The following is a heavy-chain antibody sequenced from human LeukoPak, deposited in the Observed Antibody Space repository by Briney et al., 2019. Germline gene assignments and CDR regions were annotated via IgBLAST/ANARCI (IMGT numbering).Heavy chain of an antibody. CDR1: GFTVSSNE. J-gene: IGHJ5*02. Sequence: GGSLRLSCAASGFTVSSNEMSWVRQAPGKGLEGVSSISGGSTYYADSRKGRFTISRDNSKNTLHLQMNSLGAEDTAVYYCARVNHGGANWFDPWGQGTLVTVSS. V-gene: IGHV3-38-3*01. CDR2: ISGGST. CDR3: ARVNHGGANWFDP.